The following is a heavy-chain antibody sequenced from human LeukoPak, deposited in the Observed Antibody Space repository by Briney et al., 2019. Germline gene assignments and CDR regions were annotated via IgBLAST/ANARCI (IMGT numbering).Heavy chain of an antibody. D-gene: IGHD3-22*01. J-gene: IGHJ3*02. CDR3: AREVQHYAGSVYDHDAFDI. CDR1: GGSFSGHY. V-gene: IGHV4-34*01. CDR2: INHSGST. Sequence: SETLSLTYAVYGGSFSGHYWSWIRQPPGKGLEWIGEINHSGSTNYNTSLKSRVTILVDTSKNQFSLKLSSVTAADTAVYYCAREVQHYAGSVYDHDAFDIWGQGTMVTVSS.